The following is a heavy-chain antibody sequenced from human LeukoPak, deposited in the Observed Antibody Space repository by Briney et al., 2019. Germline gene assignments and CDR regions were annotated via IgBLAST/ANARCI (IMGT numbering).Heavy chain of an antibody. J-gene: IGHJ4*02. Sequence: GDSLTHSRSASGFNVRRNYMDLVRQAPGKGLEWVLVIYIDVSTYYADSVKGRFTISRDNSKNTLYLQMNSLRAEDTAVYYCAERRCWGQGTLVTVSS. D-gene: IGHD4-17*01. CDR1: GFNVRRNY. V-gene: IGHV3-66*01. CDR3: AERRC. CDR2: IYIDVST.